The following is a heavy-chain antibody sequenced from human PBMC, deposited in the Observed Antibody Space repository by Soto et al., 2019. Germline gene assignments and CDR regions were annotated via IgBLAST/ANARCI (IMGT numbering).Heavy chain of an antibody. V-gene: IGHV4-30-4*01. CDR3: ARVHSHDQFFDY. CDR1: GGSISSGDYY. D-gene: IGHD2-2*01. Sequence: SETLSLTCTVSGGSISSGDYYWSWIRQPPGKGLEWIGYIYYSGSTYYNPSLKSRVTISVDTSKNQFSLKLSSVTAADTAVYYCARVHSHDQFFDYWGQGTLVTVSS. CDR2: IYYSGST. J-gene: IGHJ4*02.